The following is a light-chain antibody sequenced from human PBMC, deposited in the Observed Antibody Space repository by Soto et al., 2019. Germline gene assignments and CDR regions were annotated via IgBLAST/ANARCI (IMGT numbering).Light chain of an antibody. CDR2: VNSGGSH. CDR1: SVHSNDA. CDR3: QTWGTGSAIVV. J-gene: IGLJ7*01. Sequence: QSVLTQSPSASASLGASVKLTCTLSSVHSNDAIAWHQQQPEKGPRYLMKVNSGGSHIKGDGIPDRFSGSSSGAERYLFISSLQSEDEADYYCQTWGTGSAIVVFGGGTQLTVL. V-gene: IGLV4-69*01.